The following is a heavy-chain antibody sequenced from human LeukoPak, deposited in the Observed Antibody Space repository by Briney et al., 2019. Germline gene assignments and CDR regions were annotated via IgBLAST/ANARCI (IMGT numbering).Heavy chain of an antibody. CDR3: SRQVVGNDY. CDR1: GESSFSSYY. Sequence: SETLSLTCAVYGESSFSSYYWSWIRQTPGGALEWIGEINHSGYTNYNPSLKSRVTLSIDTSKNQFSLRLNSVTAADTAVYYCSRQVVGNDYWGQGTLVTVSS. V-gene: IGHV4-34*01. D-gene: IGHD3-22*01. J-gene: IGHJ4*02. CDR2: INHSGYT.